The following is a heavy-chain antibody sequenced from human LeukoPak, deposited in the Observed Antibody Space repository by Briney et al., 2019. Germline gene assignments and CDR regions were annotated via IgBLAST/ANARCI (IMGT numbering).Heavy chain of an antibody. CDR2: IYPDDSDT. Sequence: GESLKISCKASGYSFTSYWIGWVRQKPGKGLEWMALIYPDDSDTRYSPSFQGQVTISADKSISTAYLQWSSLKASDSALYYCARHRPGAVPKIGFDFWGQGSLVTVSS. D-gene: IGHD1-1*01. CDR1: GYSFTSYW. V-gene: IGHV5-51*01. CDR3: ARHRPGAVPKIGFDF. J-gene: IGHJ5*01.